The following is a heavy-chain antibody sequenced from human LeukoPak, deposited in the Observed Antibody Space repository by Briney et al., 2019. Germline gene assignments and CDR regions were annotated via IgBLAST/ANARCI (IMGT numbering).Heavy chain of an antibody. J-gene: IGHJ4*02. V-gene: IGHV3-48*03. D-gene: IGHD6-19*01. CDR3: TTLPVASNFDY. Sequence: GGALRLSCAASGFSFSFYEMHWGRQAPGKGLEWISDISSSGTTTYYADSVKGRFTISGDNAKTSLYLQTNSLRAEDMAVYSCTTLPVASNFDYWGQGTLVTVSS. CDR2: ISSSGTTT. CDR1: GFSFSFYE.